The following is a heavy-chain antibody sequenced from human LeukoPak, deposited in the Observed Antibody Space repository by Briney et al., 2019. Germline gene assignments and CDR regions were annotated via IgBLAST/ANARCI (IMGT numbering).Heavy chain of an antibody. CDR2: IYTSGTS. CDR1: GGSISSGSYD. Sequence: SETLSLTCTFSGGSISSGSYDWYWIRQPAGKGLEWIGHIYTSGTSNYNPSLRSRVTISVDTSKNQFSLKLTSVTAADTAVYYCTKGRGIWGQGTLVTVSS. CDR3: TKGRGI. V-gene: IGHV4-61*09. J-gene: IGHJ4*02. D-gene: IGHD3-10*01.